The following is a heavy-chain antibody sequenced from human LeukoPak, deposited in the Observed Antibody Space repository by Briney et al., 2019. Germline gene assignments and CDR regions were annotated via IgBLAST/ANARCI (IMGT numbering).Heavy chain of an antibody. Sequence: PSETLSLTCAVYGGSFSGYYWSWIRQPPGKGLEWIGEINHSGSTNYNPSLKSRVTISVDTSKNQFSLKLSSVTAADTAVYYCARVGYSSSWYNRNWFDPWGQGTLVTVSS. CDR3: ARVGYSSSWYNRNWFDP. D-gene: IGHD6-13*01. J-gene: IGHJ5*02. V-gene: IGHV4-34*01. CDR2: INHSGST. CDR1: GGSFSGYY.